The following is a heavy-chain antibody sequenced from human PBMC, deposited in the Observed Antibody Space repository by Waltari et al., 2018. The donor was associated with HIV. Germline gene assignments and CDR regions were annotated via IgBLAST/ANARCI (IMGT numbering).Heavy chain of an antibody. CDR2: INHSGST. V-gene: IGHV4-34*01. J-gene: IGHJ6*02. CDR1: GGSFSGYY. CDR3: ARGRGVRYPPGGMDV. D-gene: IGHD4-17*01. Sequence: QVQLQQWGAGLLTPSETLSLACAVYGGSFSGYYWSGIRQPPGKGLEWLGEINHSGSTNYNPSLKSRVTISVDTAKNQFSLKLSSVTAADTAVYYCARGRGVRYPPGGMDVWGQGTTVTVSS.